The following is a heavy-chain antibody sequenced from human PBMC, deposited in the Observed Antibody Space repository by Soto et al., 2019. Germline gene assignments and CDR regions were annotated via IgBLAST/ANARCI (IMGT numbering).Heavy chain of an antibody. D-gene: IGHD3-3*01. CDR3: ARVPSDYDFWSGYRHTYYYYMDV. Sequence: SETLSLTCTVSGGSISSYYWSWIRQPPGKGLEWIGYNYYSGSTNYNPSLKSRVTISVDTSKNQFSLKLSSVTAADTAVYYCARVPSDYDFWSGYRHTYYYYMDVWGKGTTVTVSS. CDR1: GGSISSYY. V-gene: IGHV4-59*01. CDR2: NYYSGST. J-gene: IGHJ6*03.